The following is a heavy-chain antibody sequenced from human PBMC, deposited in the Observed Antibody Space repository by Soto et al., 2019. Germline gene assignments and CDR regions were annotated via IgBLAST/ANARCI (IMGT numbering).Heavy chain of an antibody. Sequence: ASVKVSCKASGYTFSGYSITWVRQAPGQGLEWMGRISGYNGNTNYARTLRGRLTLTTDTSTSTAYMELRSLTSDDTAVYYCARDVFCGGAPACPDMDVCGQGTTVPVYS. CDR1: GYTFSGYS. J-gene: IGHJ6*02. CDR3: ARDVFCGGAPACPDMDV. CDR2: ISGYNGNT. V-gene: IGHV1-18*04. D-gene: IGHD2-21*01.